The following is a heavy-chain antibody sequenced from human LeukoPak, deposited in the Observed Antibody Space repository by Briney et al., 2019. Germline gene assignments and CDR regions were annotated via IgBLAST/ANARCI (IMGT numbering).Heavy chain of an antibody. J-gene: IGHJ4*02. V-gene: IGHV3-48*03. CDR2: ISSSGSTI. D-gene: IGHD3-9*01. CDR1: GFTFSSYE. Sequence: LPGGSLRLSCAASGFTFSSYEVNWVRQAPGKGLEWVSYISSSGSTIYYADSVKGRFTISRDNAKNSLYLQMNSLRAEDTAVYYCARDPLGYDTLTGYTPRYFDYWGQGTLVTVSS. CDR3: ARDPLGYDTLTGYTPRYFDY.